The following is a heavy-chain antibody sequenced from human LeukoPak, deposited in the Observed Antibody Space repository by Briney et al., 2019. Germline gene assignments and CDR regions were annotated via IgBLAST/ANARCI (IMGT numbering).Heavy chain of an antibody. CDR1: GFSFYRYA. J-gene: IGHJ4*02. Sequence: GGSLRLPCAASGFSFYRYAMHWVRQAPGKGLEYVSAISNSGRDTYYAESVQGRFSISRDNSKKTLYLQMGSLRPEDMAVYYCARVGESSAFDCWGQGTLVIVSP. CDR2: ISNSGRDT. CDR3: ARVGESSAFDC. V-gene: IGHV3-64*02. D-gene: IGHD3-10*01.